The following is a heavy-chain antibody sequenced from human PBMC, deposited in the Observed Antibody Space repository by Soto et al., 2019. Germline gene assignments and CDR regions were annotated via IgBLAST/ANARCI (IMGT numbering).Heavy chain of an antibody. V-gene: IGHV1-2*02. CDR3: ARGYSSERAPSDP. Sequence: ASVKVSCKASGYTFTGYYMHWVRQAPGQGLEWMGWINPNSGGTNYAQKFQGRVTMTRDTSISTAYMELSRLRSDDTAVYYCARGYSSERAPSDPWGQGTLVTVSS. CDR2: INPNSGGT. D-gene: IGHD6-19*01. J-gene: IGHJ5*02. CDR1: GYTFTGYY.